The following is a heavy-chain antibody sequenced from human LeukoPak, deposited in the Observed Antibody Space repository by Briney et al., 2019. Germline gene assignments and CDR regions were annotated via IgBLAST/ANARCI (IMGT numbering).Heavy chain of an antibody. Sequence: GGSLRLSCAASGFTFSSYAMTWVRQAPGKGLEWVSAISGSGGSTYYADSVKGRFTISRDNSKNTLYLQMNSLRAEDTAVYYCANQDKYSNPHSDYWGQGTLVTVSS. CDR3: ANQDKYSNPHSDY. D-gene: IGHD4-11*01. CDR1: GFTFSSYA. J-gene: IGHJ4*02. V-gene: IGHV3-23*01. CDR2: ISGSGGST.